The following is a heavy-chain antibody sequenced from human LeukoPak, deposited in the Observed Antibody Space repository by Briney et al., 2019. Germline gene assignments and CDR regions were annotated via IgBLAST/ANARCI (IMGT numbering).Heavy chain of an antibody. V-gene: IGHV4-34*01. CDR1: GGSFSGYY. J-gene: IGHJ3*02. Sequence: SETLSLTCAVYGGSFSGYYWSWIRQPPGKGLEWIGEINHSGSTNYNPSLKSRVTISVDTSKNQFSLKLSSVTAADTAVYYCARGPRLLWFGELPLNDAFDIWGQGTMVTVSS. CDR2: INHSGST. CDR3: ARGPRLLWFGELPLNDAFDI. D-gene: IGHD3-10*01.